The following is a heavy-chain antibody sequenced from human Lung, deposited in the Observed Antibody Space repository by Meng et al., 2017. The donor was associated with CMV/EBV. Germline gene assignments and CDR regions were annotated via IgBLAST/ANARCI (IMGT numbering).Heavy chain of an antibody. J-gene: IGHJ5*02. Sequence: GGSLRLSCAASGFNFFEYAMLWVRQAPGKGLEWVSGISWDSNIISYAASVKGRFTISRDNAKNALYLQMNSLRLEDTALYYCVQGYDFWGARFDPWGQGTLVTVSS. CDR1: GFNFFEYA. V-gene: IGHV3-9*01. CDR3: VQGYDFWGARFDP. D-gene: IGHD3-3*01. CDR2: ISWDSNII.